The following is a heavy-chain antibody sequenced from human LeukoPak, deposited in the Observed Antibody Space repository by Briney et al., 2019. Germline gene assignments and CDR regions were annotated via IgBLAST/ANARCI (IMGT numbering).Heavy chain of an antibody. CDR1: GGTFISYA. CDR3: ARVQYCSSTSCFRWFDP. CDR2: IIPIFGTA. D-gene: IGHD2-2*01. J-gene: IGHJ5*02. V-gene: IGHV1-69*05. Sequence: SVMVSCKASGGTFISYAISWVRQAPGQGREWMGGIIPIFGTANYAQKFQGRVTITTDESTSTAYMELSSLRSEDTAVYYCARVQYCSSTSCFRWFDPWGQGTLVTVSS.